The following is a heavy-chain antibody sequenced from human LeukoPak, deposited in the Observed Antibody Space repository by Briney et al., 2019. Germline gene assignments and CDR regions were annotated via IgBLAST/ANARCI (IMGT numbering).Heavy chain of an antibody. Sequence: SETLSLTCAVYGGSFSGSDWNWIRQPPGKGLQWIGEVSHDGRIKYNASLRGGATISVDTSMNQSSLTLTSVTAADTAVYYCATIYADFSDFDSWAQGTLVTVSS. CDR3: ATIYADFSDFDS. J-gene: IGHJ4*02. CDR2: VSHDGRI. D-gene: IGHD4-17*01. V-gene: IGHV4-34*01. CDR1: GGSFSGSD.